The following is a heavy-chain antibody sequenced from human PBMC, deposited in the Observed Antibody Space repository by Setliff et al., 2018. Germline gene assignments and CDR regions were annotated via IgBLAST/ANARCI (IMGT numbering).Heavy chain of an antibody. CDR3: ARRGGTAGARAFDI. CDR2: ITDDGGTT. J-gene: IGHJ3*02. D-gene: IGHD2-8*02. Sequence: GGSLRLSCAASGFSFSSYAMSWVRQAPGKGLEWVSAITDDGGTTHYGPSLRGRFTISRDNSRNTLYLQMNSLRAEDAAIYYCARRGGTAGARAFDIWGQGTMVTVSS. CDR1: GFSFSSYA. V-gene: IGHV3-23*01.